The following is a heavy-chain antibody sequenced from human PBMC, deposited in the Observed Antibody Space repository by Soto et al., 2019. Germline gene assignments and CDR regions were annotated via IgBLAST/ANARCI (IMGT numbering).Heavy chain of an antibody. CDR2: IYYSGST. CDR1: GGSISSGGYY. Sequence: SETLSLTCTVSGGSISSGGYYWSWIRQHPGKGLEWIGYIYYSGSTYYNPSLKSRVTISVDTSKNQFSLKLSSVTAADTAVYYCARLPLDCYYYYYMDVWGKGTTVTVSS. CDR3: ARLPLDCYYYYYMDV. V-gene: IGHV4-31*03. J-gene: IGHJ6*03.